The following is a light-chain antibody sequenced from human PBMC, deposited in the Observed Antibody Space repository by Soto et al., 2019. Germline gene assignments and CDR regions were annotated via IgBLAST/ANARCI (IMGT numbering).Light chain of an antibody. Sequence: QSVLTQPASVSGSPGQSITISFTGTSSEIGAYNFVSWYQQHPGKAPKLMLYDVNIRPSGVFNRFSGSKSGNTASLTISGLQAEDEADYYCTSWTTSTTMIFGGGTKVTVL. V-gene: IGLV2-14*03. CDR2: DVN. J-gene: IGLJ2*01. CDR3: TSWTTSTTMI. CDR1: SSEIGAYNF.